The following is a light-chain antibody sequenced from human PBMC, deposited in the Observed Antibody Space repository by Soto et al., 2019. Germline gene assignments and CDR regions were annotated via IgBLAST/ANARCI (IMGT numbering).Light chain of an antibody. V-gene: IGLV3-10*01. CDR3: YSTDSSGNHRV. J-gene: IGLJ3*02. CDR2: EDS. Sequence: SYELTQAPSVSVSPGQTARITCSGDALPKKYAYWYQQKSGQAPVLVIYEDSKRPSGIPERFSGSSSGTMATFTISGAQVEDEADYYCYSTDSSGNHRVFGGGTKLTVL. CDR1: ALPKKY.